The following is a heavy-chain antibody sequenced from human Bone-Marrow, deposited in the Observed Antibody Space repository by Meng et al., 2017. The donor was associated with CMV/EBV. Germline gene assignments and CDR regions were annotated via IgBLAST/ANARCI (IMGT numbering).Heavy chain of an antibody. D-gene: IGHD2-2*01. J-gene: IGHJ6*02. CDR3: ARERVIVVVPAATYYYYYGMDV. Sequence: ASVKVSCKASGYTFTGYYMHWVRQAPGQGLEWMGWINPNSGGTNYAQKFQGRVTMTRDTSISTAYVELSRLRSEDTAVYYCARERVIVVVPAATYYYYYGMDVWGQGTTVTVSS. CDR2: INPNSGGT. V-gene: IGHV1-2*02. CDR1: GYTFTGYY.